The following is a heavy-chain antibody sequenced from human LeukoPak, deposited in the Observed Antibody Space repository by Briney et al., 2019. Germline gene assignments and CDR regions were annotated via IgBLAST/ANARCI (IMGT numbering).Heavy chain of an antibody. Sequence: SETLSLTCTVSGGSISSSSYYWGWIRQPPGKGLEWIGSIYYSGSTYYNPSLKSRVTISVDTSKNQFSLKLSSVTAADTAVYYCVRFVVGDYFDYWGQGTLVTVSS. CDR2: IYYSGST. CDR1: GGSISSSSYY. D-gene: IGHD2-21*01. V-gene: IGHV4-39*07. CDR3: VRFVVGDYFDY. J-gene: IGHJ4*02.